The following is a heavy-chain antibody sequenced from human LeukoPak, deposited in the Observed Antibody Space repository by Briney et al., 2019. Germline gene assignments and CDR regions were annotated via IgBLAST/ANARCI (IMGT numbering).Heavy chain of an antibody. J-gene: IGHJ5*02. CDR2: IYYGGTT. CDR1: GGSFSGYY. V-gene: IGHV4-34*01. CDR3: ARVVRSGRDLGWFDP. Sequence: SETLPLTCAVYGGSFSGYYWSWIRQPPGNGLEWLGSIYYGGTTYYNPSLKSRVTISVDTSKNQFSLKLTSVTAADMAVYYCARVVRSGRDLGWFDPWGQGTLVTVSS. D-gene: IGHD1-26*01.